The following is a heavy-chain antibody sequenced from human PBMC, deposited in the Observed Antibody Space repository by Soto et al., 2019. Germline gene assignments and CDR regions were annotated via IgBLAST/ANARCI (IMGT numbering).Heavy chain of an antibody. J-gene: IGHJ6*03. CDR1: GGSISSYY. CDR3: ARLVRASYYDILTGPPIYYYYYMDV. D-gene: IGHD3-9*01. CDR2: IYYSGST. Sequence: SETLSLTCNVSGGSISSYYWSWLRQPPGKGLEWIGYIYYSGSTNYNHSLKSRVTISVDKSKNQFSLNLSSVTAADTAVYYCARLVRASYYDILTGPPIYYYYYMDVWGKGTTVTVSS. V-gene: IGHV4-59*01.